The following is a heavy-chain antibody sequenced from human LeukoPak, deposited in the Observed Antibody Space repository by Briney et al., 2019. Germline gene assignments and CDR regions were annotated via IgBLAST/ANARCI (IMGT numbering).Heavy chain of an antibody. Sequence: GGSLRLSCAASGFTFSSYSMNWVRQAPGKGLEWVSSISSGSTYMYYADSVKGRFTISRDNAQNSIYLQMSSLRAEDTAVYYCGRVGGRSKAAKGDAFDIWGQGTMVTVSS. CDR2: ISSGSTYM. V-gene: IGHV3-21*01. CDR1: GFTFSSYS. CDR3: GRVGGRSKAAKGDAFDI. J-gene: IGHJ3*02. D-gene: IGHD6-6*01.